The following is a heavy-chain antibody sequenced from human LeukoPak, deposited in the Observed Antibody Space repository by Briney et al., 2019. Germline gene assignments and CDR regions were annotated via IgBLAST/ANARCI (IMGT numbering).Heavy chain of an antibody. CDR2: IIGTGST. V-gene: IGHV3-23*01. J-gene: IGHJ3*02. CDR3: AKDLRGLMITFGGVIVSGDAFDI. CDR1: GFSFSSHG. D-gene: IGHD3-16*02. Sequence: GGSLRLSCAASGFSFSSHGMSWVRQAQGKGLEWVSGIIGTGSTYYADSVKGRFTISRDNSKNTLYLQMNSLRAEDTAVYYCAKDLRGLMITFGGVIVSGDAFDIWGQGTMVTVSS.